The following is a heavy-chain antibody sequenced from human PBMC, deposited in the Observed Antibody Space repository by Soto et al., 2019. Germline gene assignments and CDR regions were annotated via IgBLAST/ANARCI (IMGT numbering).Heavy chain of an antibody. CDR1: GGSFSGYY. D-gene: IGHD6-13*01. Sequence: QVQLQQWGAGLLKPSETLSLTCAVYGGSFSGYYWSWIRQPPGKGLEWIGEINHSGSTNYNPSLKSRVTISVDTSKNQFSLKLSSVTAADTAVYYCARTYSSSWYGVDVWGQGTTVTVSS. CDR3: ARTYSSSWYGVDV. J-gene: IGHJ6*02. V-gene: IGHV4-34*01. CDR2: INHSGST.